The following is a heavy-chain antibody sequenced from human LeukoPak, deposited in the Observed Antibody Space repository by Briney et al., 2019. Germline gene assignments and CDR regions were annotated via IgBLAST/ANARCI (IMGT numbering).Heavy chain of an antibody. V-gene: IGHV1-46*01. CDR3: ARDQEGFDY. CDR2: ISPRDGST. Sequence: ASVKVSCKASGYTFTSNYIHWVRQAPGEGLEWMGMISPRDGSTSYTQKFQGRVPVATDTSTSTVHMELSGLRSEDTAVYYCARDQEGFDYWGQGTLVTVSS. CDR1: GYTFTSNY. J-gene: IGHJ4*02.